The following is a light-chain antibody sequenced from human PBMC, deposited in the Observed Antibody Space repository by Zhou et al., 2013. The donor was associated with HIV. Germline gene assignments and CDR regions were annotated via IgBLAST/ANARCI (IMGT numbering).Light chain of an antibody. CDR1: QDIFTY. CDR3: QQLNSFPLT. Sequence: AIQLTQSPSSLSASIGDRVNITCRASQDIFTYLAWYQQTPGKAPRVLIYDASTLQSGISSRFSGSGSGADFTLTISGLQREDFVIYYCQQLNSFPLTFGQGSRLEI. J-gene: IGKJ5*01. CDR2: DAS. V-gene: IGKV1-13*02.